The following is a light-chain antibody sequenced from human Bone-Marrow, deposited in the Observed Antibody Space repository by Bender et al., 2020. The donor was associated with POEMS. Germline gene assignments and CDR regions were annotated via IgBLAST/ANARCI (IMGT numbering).Light chain of an antibody. V-gene: IGLV2-14*03. Sequence: QSALPQPASVSGSPGQSITISCTGTTGDVGYYNYVSWYQHHPGKAPKLMIYDVINRPSGISNRFSGSKSGNTASLTISGLQADDEADYYCSSYTSINTWVFGGGTKLTVL. CDR2: DVI. CDR1: TGDVGYYNY. CDR3: SSYTSINTWV. J-gene: IGLJ3*02.